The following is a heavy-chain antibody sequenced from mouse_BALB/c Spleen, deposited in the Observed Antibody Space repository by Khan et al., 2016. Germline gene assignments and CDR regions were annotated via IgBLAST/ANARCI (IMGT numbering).Heavy chain of an antibody. J-gene: IGHJ2*01. V-gene: IGHV5-12-1*01. CDR3: ARQWRSYNFDY. CDR2: IGSGGTNT. Sequence: EVQLQESGGGLVKPGGSLKLSCAASGFAFSSYDMSWIRQTPEKRLEWVAYIGSGGTNTYYADSVKGRFTISRDNAKNTLYLQMRRLKSEDTALSYCARQWRSYNFDYWGQGTTLTVSS. CDR1: GFAFSSYD.